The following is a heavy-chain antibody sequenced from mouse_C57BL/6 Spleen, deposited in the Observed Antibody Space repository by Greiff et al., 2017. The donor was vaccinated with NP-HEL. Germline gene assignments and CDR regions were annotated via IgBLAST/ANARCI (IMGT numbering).Heavy chain of an antibody. V-gene: IGHV1-69*01. CDR2: IDPSDSYT. CDR3: AKSDYGYFDY. Sequence: QVQLQQPGAELVMPGASVKLSCKASGYTFTSYWMHWVKQRPGQGLEWIGEIDPSDSYTNYNQKFKGKSTLTVDKSSSTAYMQLSSLTSEDSAVYYCAKSDYGYFDYWGPGTTLTVSS. J-gene: IGHJ2*01. CDR1: GYTFTSYW. D-gene: IGHD2-4*01.